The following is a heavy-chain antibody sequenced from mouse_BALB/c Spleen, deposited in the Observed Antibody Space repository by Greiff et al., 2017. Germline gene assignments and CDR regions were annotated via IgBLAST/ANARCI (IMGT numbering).Heavy chain of an antibody. CDR1: GFNIKDTY. CDR2: IDPANGNT. CDR3: ARGYGSSYFDY. V-gene: IGHV14-3*02. J-gene: IGHJ2*01. D-gene: IGHD1-1*01. Sequence: VQLQQSGAELVKPGASVKLSCTASGFNIKDTYMHWVKQRPEQGLEWIGRIDPANGNTKYDPKFQGKATITADTSSNTAYLQLSSLTSEDTAVYYCARGYGSSYFDYGGQGTTLTVSS.